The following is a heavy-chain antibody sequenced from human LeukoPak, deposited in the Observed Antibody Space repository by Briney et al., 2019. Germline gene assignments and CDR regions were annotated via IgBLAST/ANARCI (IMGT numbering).Heavy chain of an antibody. D-gene: IGHD4-17*01. CDR3: TPGPRTFYGDYAYYYYYGMDV. CDR1: GFTSSDVW. CDR2: IRSTVDGGTA. Sequence: PGGSLRLSCAASGFTSSDVWMSWVRQAPGKGLEWVGRIRSTVDGGTAEYAVSVKGRFTISRHDSKNILYLQMTSLKTEDTAVYYCTPGPRTFYGDYAYYYYYGMDVWGQGTTVTVSS. V-gene: IGHV3-15*01. J-gene: IGHJ6*02.